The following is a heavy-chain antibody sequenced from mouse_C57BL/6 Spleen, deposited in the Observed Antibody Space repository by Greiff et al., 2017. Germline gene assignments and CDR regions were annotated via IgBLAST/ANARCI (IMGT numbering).Heavy chain of an antibody. D-gene: IGHD4-1*01. CDR3: TTSAANWEYYFDY. CDR1: GFNIKDDY. CDR2: IDPENGDT. V-gene: IGHV14-4*01. J-gene: IGHJ2*01. Sequence: VHVKQSGAELVRPGASVKLSCTASGFNIKDDYMHWVKQRPEQGLEWIGWIDPENGDTEYASKFQGKATITADTSSNTAYLQLSSLTSEDTAVYYCTTSAANWEYYFDYWGQGTTLTVSS.